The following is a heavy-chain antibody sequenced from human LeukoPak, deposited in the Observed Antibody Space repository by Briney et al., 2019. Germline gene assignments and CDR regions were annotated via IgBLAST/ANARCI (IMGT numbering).Heavy chain of an antibody. D-gene: IGHD3-10*01. CDR2: INYSGST. Sequence: PSETLSLTCTVSGGSVSSTTYYWSWIRQPPGKGLEWIASINYSGSTYYNPSLKSRVTISVDTSENQFSLKLSSVTATDTAVYYCARYVVYGSGKYYFDYWGQGTLVTVSS. CDR1: GGSVSSTTYY. J-gene: IGHJ4*02. CDR3: ARYVVYGSGKYYFDY. V-gene: IGHV4-39*01.